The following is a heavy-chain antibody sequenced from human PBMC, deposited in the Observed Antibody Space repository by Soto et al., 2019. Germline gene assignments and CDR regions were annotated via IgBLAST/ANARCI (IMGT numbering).Heavy chain of an antibody. Sequence: GGSLRLSGAASGFTFSSYAISWVRQAPWKGLEWVSAISGSGVSTYYADSVKGRFTISRDNSKNKLYLQMNGLRAEDTAVYYCAKDPRLSTAQYYFDYSGQGTLLTFSS. V-gene: IGHV3-23*01. CDR1: GFTFSSYA. CDR3: AKDPRLSTAQYYFDY. CDR2: ISGSGVST. D-gene: IGHD4-4*01. J-gene: IGHJ4*02.